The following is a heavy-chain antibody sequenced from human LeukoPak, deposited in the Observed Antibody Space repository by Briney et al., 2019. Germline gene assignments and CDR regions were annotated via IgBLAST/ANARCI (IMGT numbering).Heavy chain of an antibody. CDR2: ITGGSDST. CDR1: GFTFGSYV. D-gene: IGHD6-19*01. Sequence: PGASLRLSCAASGFTFGSYVMSWVRPAPGKGLEWVSAITGGSDSTYNADSVKGRFTISRNNSKNTLYLQMNTLRAEDTAVYYCAKGSGPSWPYYFDYWGQGTLVTVSS. CDR3: AKGSGPSWPYYFDY. V-gene: IGHV3-23*01. J-gene: IGHJ4*02.